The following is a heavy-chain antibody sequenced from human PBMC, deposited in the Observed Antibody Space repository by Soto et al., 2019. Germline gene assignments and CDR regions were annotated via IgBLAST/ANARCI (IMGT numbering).Heavy chain of an antibody. CDR3: ARDRYHFWSGPPCGY. Sequence: QVQLVESGGGVVQPGRSLRLSCAASGFTFSSYGMHWVRQAPGKGLEWVAVIWYDGSNQYYADSVKGRFTISRDNSKNTLHLQMNSLRAEDTAVYYCARDRYHFWSGPPCGYWGHGTLVTVSS. CDR2: IWYDGSNQ. CDR1: GFTFSSYG. J-gene: IGHJ4*01. D-gene: IGHD3-3*01. V-gene: IGHV3-33*01.